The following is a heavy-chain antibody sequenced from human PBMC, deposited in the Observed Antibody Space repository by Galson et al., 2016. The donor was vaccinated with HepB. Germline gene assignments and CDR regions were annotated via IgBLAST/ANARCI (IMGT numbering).Heavy chain of an antibody. CDR1: GGSFRSFA. CDR3: ASHTREQFGSGSHEFDY. J-gene: IGHJ4*02. Sequence: SVKVSCKASGGSFRSFAINWVRQAPGQGLEWLGRIIPMFDTPKYAWKFQGRVTIIADESTSTAYMDLSSLRSADTAVYSCASHTREQFGSGSHEFDYWGQGTLVTVSS. CDR2: IIPMFDTP. D-gene: IGHD3-10*01. V-gene: IGHV1-69*13.